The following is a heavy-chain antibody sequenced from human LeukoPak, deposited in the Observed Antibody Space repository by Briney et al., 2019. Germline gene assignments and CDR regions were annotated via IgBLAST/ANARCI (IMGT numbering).Heavy chain of an antibody. CDR1: GFTFSSYS. V-gene: IGHV3-74*01. J-gene: IGHJ4*02. CDR3: TRGGTTLDY. D-gene: IGHD1-7*01. Sequence: PGGSLRLSCAASGFTFSSYSMNWVRQAPGKGLVWVPRIDIDGSNTAYADSVKGRFTISRDNAKNTLYLQMNSLRAEDTAVYYCTRGGTTLDYWGQGTLVTVSS. CDR2: IDIDGSNT.